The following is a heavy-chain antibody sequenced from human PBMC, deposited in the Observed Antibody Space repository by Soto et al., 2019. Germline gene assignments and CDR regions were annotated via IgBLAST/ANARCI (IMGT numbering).Heavy chain of an antibody. CDR2: IYSGGST. CDR1: GFPVSSNY. Sequence: GGSLSLSCAASGFPVSSNYMSWVRQAPGKGLEWVSVIYSGGSTYYADSVKGRFTISRDNSKNTLYLQMNSLRAEDTAVYYCARNSHADYDSSGYYSPPPAFDIWGQGTMVTVSS. V-gene: IGHV3-53*01. D-gene: IGHD3-22*01. CDR3: ARNSHADYDSSGYYSPPPAFDI. J-gene: IGHJ3*02.